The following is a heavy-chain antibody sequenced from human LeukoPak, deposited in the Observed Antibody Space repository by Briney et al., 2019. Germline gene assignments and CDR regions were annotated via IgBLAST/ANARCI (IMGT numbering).Heavy chain of an antibody. CDR2: INHSGST. Sequence: SETLSLTCAVYGGSFSGYYWTWIRQPPGKGLEWIGEINHSGSTNYNPSLKSRVTIPVDTSKNQFSLKLSSVTAADTAVYYCARETSGSNDAFDIWGQGTMVTVSS. CDR1: GGSFSGYY. J-gene: IGHJ3*02. CDR3: ARETSGSNDAFDI. V-gene: IGHV4-34*01. D-gene: IGHD1-26*01.